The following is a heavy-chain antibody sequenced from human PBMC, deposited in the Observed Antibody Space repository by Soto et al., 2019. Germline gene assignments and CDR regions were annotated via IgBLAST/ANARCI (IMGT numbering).Heavy chain of an antibody. CDR1: GDSITTGGSF. CDR2: AYWTGST. D-gene: IGHD2-8*01. J-gene: IGHJ4*02. CDR3: ARPHYTYGLLFDY. Sequence: SETLSLTSSVSGDSITTGGSFWGWFRQPTGKRLHWIGNAYWTGSTFSDPSLSSPVFISLYSSKSVFSLRLTSVAAADTAVYYCARPHYTYGLLFDYWGSGTQVTVAS. V-gene: IGHV4-39*01.